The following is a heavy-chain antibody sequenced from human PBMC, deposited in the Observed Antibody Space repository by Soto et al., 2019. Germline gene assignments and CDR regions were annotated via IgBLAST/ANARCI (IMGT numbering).Heavy chain of an antibody. Sequence: KTSETLSLTCAVYGGSFSGYYWSWIRQPPGKGLEWIGEINHSGSTNYNPSLKSRVTISVDTSKNQFSLKLSSVTAADTAVYYCAKGIGSGWSNGWFDPWGQGTLVTVSS. D-gene: IGHD6-19*01. J-gene: IGHJ5*02. V-gene: IGHV4-34*01. CDR1: GGSFSGYY. CDR2: INHSGST. CDR3: AKGIGSGWSNGWFDP.